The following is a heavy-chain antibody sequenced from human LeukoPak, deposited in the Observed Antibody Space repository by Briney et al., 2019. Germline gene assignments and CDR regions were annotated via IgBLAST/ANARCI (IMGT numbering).Heavy chain of an antibody. D-gene: IGHD3-22*01. V-gene: IGHV1-69*04. Sequence: SVKVSCKASGGTFSSYAISWVRQAPGQGLEWMGRIIPILGIANYAQKFQGRVTITADKSTSTAYMELSSLRSEDTAVYYCARDYYDSSGYYYDFWGQGTLVTVSS. CDR1: GGTFSSYA. CDR3: ARDYYDSSGYYYDF. CDR2: IIPILGIA. J-gene: IGHJ4*02.